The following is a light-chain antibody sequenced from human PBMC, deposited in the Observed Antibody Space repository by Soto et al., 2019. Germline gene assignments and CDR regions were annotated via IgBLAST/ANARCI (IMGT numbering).Light chain of an antibody. CDR2: YDD. Sequence: QSVLTQPPSVSEAPRQRVTISCSGSSSNIGNNAVNWYQQLPGKAPKLLIYYDDLLPSGVSDRFSGSKSGTSASLAISGLPSEDEADYYCAAWDDSLNGHVVFGGGTKLTVL. CDR1: SSNIGNNA. J-gene: IGLJ2*01. V-gene: IGLV1-36*01. CDR3: AAWDDSLNGHVV.